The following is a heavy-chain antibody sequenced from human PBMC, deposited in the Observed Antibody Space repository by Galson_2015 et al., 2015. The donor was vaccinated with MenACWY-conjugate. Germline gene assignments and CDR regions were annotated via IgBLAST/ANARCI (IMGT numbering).Heavy chain of an antibody. CDR2: INPSGGST. CDR1: GYTFTSYY. V-gene: IGHV1-46*03. Sequence: SVKVSCKASGYTFTSYYMHWVRQAPGQGLEWMGIINPSGGSTSYAQKFQGRVTMTKDTSTSTVYMELSILRSEDTAVYYCAREGYYYDSSGVLDIWGQGTMVTVSS. D-gene: IGHD3-22*01. J-gene: IGHJ3*02. CDR3: AREGYYYDSSGVLDI.